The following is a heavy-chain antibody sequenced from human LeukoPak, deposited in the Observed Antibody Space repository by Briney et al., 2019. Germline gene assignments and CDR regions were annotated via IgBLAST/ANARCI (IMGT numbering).Heavy chain of an antibody. J-gene: IGHJ4*02. CDR1: GFTSSSYA. CDR2: ISYDGSNK. D-gene: IGHD2-2*01. CDR3: ARGDIVVVPAAMLSY. Sequence: GGSLRLSCAASGFTSSSYAMHWVRQAPGEGLEWVAVISYDGSNKYYADSVKGRFTLSRDNSKNTLYLQMNSLRGEDTAVYYCARGDIVVVPAAMLSYWGQGTLVTVSS. V-gene: IGHV3-30-3*01.